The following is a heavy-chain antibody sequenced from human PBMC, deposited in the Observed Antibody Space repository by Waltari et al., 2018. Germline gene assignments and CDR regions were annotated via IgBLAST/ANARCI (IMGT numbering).Heavy chain of an antibody. Sequence: EVQLVESGGGMVQHGESLRLACAASGFTFSTYNMNLVRQAPGKGLEWVSYISSSTTTYYADYVKGRFTISRDNAKNSLYLQMNSLRAEDTALYYCARGRDGYIQDVFDIWGQGTMVSVSS. CDR1: GFTFSTYN. CDR2: ISSSTTT. J-gene: IGHJ3*02. D-gene: IGHD5-12*01. V-gene: IGHV3-48*01. CDR3: ARGRDGYIQDVFDI.